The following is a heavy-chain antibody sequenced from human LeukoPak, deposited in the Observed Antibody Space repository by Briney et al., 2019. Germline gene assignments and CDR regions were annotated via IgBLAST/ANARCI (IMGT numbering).Heavy chain of an antibody. V-gene: IGHV1-69*13. D-gene: IGHD2-15*01. J-gene: IGHJ4*02. CDR3: ASEAATGYYFDY. CDR2: IIPIFGTA. CDR1: GYTLTELS. Sequence: SVKVSCKVSGYTLTELSMHWVRQAPGQGLEWMGGIIPIFGTANYAQKFQGRVTITADESTSTAYMELSSLRSEDTAVYYCASEAATGYYFDYWGQGTLVTVSS.